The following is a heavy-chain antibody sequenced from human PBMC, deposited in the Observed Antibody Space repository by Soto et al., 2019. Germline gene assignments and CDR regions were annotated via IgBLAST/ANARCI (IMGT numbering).Heavy chain of an antibody. CDR3: SRAPSRGGPGAGYAWYFDL. CDR1: GFTVSSNN. CDR2: IYSGGST. V-gene: IGHV3-53*02. Sequence: EVQLVETGGGLIQPGGSLRLSCAASGFTVSSNNMSWVRQAPGKGLEWVSVIYSGGSTYYADSVKGRFTISRDNSKNTLYLQMISRRAEDTAVYYCSRAPSRGGPGAGYAWYFDLWGRGTLVTVSS. J-gene: IGHJ2*01. D-gene: IGHD6-13*01.